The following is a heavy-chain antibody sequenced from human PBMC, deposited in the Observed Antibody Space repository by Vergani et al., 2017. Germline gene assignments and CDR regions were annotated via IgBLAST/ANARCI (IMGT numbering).Heavy chain of an antibody. V-gene: IGHV1-69-2*01. D-gene: IGHD2-2*01. CDR2: VDPEDGET. CDR1: GYTFTDYY. J-gene: IGHJ5*02. Sequence: EVQLVQSGAEVKKPGATVKISCKVSGYTFTDYYMHWVQQAPGKGLEWMGLVDPEDGETIYAEKFQGRVTITADTSTDTAYMELSSLRSEDTAVYYCARYCSRTSCYRAGNNWFDPWGQGTLVTVSS. CDR3: ARYCSRTSCYRAGNNWFDP.